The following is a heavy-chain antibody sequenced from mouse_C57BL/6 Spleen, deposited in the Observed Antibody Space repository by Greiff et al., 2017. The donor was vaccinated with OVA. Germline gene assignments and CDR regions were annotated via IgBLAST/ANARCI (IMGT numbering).Heavy chain of an antibody. CDR2: IYPGDGDT. J-gene: IGHJ2*01. CDR3: ARDGDDYDYYFDY. D-gene: IGHD2-4*01. V-gene: IGHV1-80*01. Sequence: VKLQESGAELVKPGASVKISCKASGYAFSSYWMNWVKQRPGKGLEWIGQIYPGDGDTNYNGKFKGKATLTADKSSSTAYMQLSSLTSEDSAVYFCARDGDDYDYYFDYWGQGTTLTVSS. CDR1: GYAFSSYW.